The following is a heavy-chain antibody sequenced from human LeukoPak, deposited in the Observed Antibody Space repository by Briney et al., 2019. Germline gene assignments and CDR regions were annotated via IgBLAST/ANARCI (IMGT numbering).Heavy chain of an antibody. J-gene: IGHJ4*02. CDR3: ARTIRFLEPEFDY. V-gene: IGHV4-39*01. D-gene: IGHD3-3*01. Sequence: SETLSLTCTVPGGSISSSSYYWGWIRQPPGKGLEWIGSIYYSGSTYYNPSLKSRATISVDTSKNQFSLKLSSVTAADTAVYYCARTIRFLEPEFDYWGQGTLVTVSS. CDR1: GGSISSSSYY. CDR2: IYYSGST.